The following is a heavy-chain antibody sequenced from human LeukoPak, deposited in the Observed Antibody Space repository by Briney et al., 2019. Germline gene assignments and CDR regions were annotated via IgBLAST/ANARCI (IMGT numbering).Heavy chain of an antibody. CDR2: MNPNSGNT. CDR1: GYTFTSYD. V-gene: IGHV1-8*01. J-gene: IGHJ4*02. CDR3: ARAPHYTVTTVDYFDY. D-gene: IGHD4-17*01. Sequence: ASVKASCKASGYTFTSYDINWVRQATGQGLEWMGWMNPNSGNTGYAQKFQGRVTMTRNTSISTAYMELSSLRSEDTAVYYCARAPHYTVTTVDYFDYWGQGTLVTVSS.